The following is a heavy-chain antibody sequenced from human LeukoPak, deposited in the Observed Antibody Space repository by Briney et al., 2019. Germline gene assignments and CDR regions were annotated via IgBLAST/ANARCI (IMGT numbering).Heavy chain of an antibody. Sequence: GGSLRLSCAASGFIFSNYAMTWVRQAPGKGLEWVSVISSGGAPTYYADSVRGRFTISRDNSKSTLYLQMSSLRAEDTAEYYCAKDTGKYGDYDMNWFDPWGQGTLVTVSS. CDR2: ISSGGAPT. V-gene: IGHV3-23*01. D-gene: IGHD4-17*01. CDR3: AKDTGKYGDYDMNWFDP. CDR1: GFIFSNYA. J-gene: IGHJ5*02.